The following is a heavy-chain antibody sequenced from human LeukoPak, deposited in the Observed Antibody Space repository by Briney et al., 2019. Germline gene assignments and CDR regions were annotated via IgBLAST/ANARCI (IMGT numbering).Heavy chain of an antibody. CDR3: ARHIVVVTAGFDY. Sequence: GGSLRLSCAASGFTFSSYAMSWVRQAPGKGLEWVSAISGSGGSTYYADSVKGRFTISRDNSKNTLYLQMNSLRAEDTAVYYCARHIVVVTAGFDYWGQGTLVTVSS. CDR2: ISGSGGST. CDR1: GFTFSSYA. J-gene: IGHJ4*02. D-gene: IGHD2-21*02. V-gene: IGHV3-23*01.